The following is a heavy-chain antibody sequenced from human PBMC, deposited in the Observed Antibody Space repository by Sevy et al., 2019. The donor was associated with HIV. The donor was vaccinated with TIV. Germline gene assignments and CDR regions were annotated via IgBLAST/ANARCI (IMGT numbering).Heavy chain of an antibody. CDR2: IKSRTDGGTT. CDR3: TLQSERPCFDP. Sequence: GGSLRLSCEASGFSFSNAWMNWVRQAPGKGLEWVGRIKSRTDGGTTDYAAPVKGRFTISRDDAKSMLYLQMNSLKTEDTALYYCTLQSERPCFDPWGQGTLVTVSS. V-gene: IGHV3-15*01. CDR1: GFSFSNAW. D-gene: IGHD1-1*01. J-gene: IGHJ5*02.